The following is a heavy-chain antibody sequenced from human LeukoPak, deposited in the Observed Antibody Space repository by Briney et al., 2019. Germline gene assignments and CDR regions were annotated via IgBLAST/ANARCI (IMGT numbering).Heavy chain of an antibody. CDR1: GXTFSSYG. CDR3: ARDSTPDGMDV. J-gene: IGHJ6*02. CDR2: ISYDGNNK. V-gene: IGHV3-33*01. D-gene: IGHD2/OR15-2a*01. Sequence: GGSLRLSCTPSGXTFSSYGVHWVRHTPGKGLEWVAFISYDGNNKYYADSVKGRFTISRDNSKSTLFLQMNSLRAEDTAVYYCARDSTPDGMDVWGQGTTVTVSS.